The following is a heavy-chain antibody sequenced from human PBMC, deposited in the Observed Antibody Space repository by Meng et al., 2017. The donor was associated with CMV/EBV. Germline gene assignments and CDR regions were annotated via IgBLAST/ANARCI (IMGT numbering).Heavy chain of an antibody. V-gene: IGHV5-51*01. CDR1: GYSFTSYW. J-gene: IGHJ3*02. CDR2: IYPGDSDT. D-gene: IGHD3/OR15-3a*01. Sequence: KVSCKGSGYSFTSYWIGWVRQMPGKGLEWMGIIYPGDSDTRYSPSFQGRVTISADKSISTAYLQWSSLKASDTAMYYCASRTRTHAFDIWGQGTMVTVSS. CDR3: ASRTRTHAFDI.